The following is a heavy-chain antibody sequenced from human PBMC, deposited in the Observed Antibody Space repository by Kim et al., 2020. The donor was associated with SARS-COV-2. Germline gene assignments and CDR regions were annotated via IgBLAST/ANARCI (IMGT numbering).Heavy chain of an antibody. CDR2: ISSSGSTI. D-gene: IGHD6-19*01. V-gene: IGHV3-11*04. CDR3: ARDLYPIAVAGTNYYYYYGMDV. CDR1: GFTFSDYY. Sequence: GGSLRLSCAASGFTFSDYYMSWIRQAPGKELEWVSYISSSGSTIYYADSVKGRFTISRDNAKNSLYLQMNSLRAEDTAVYYCARDLYPIAVAGTNYYYYYGMDVWGQGTTVTVSS. J-gene: IGHJ6*02.